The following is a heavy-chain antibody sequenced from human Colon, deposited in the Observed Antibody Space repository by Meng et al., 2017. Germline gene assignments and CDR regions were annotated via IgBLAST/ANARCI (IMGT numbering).Heavy chain of an antibody. CDR2: ISAYNGNT. V-gene: IGHV1-18*01. CDR3: AGDSSGYNWLDP. Sequence: QVQLVQSGAEVKKPGASVKVSCKASGYTFTSYGFNWVRQAPGQGLEWMGWISAYNGNTNYAQKLQGRVTMTTDTSTSTAYMELRSLGSDDTAVYYCAGDSSGYNWLDPWGQGTLVTVSS. D-gene: IGHD6-19*01. CDR1: GYTFTSYG. J-gene: IGHJ5*02.